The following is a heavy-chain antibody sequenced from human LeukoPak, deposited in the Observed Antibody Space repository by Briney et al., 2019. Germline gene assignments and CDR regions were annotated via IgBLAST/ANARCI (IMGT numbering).Heavy chain of an antibody. J-gene: IGHJ4*02. Sequence: SETLSLTCTVAGGSISSYYWSWIRQPAGKGLEWIGRIYTSGSTNYNPSLKSRVTISVDKSKNQFSLKLSSVTAADTAVYYCARGYSSSWPLDYWGQGTLVTVSS. CDR3: ARGYSSSWPLDY. D-gene: IGHD6-13*01. V-gene: IGHV4-4*07. CDR2: IYTSGST. CDR1: GGSISSYY.